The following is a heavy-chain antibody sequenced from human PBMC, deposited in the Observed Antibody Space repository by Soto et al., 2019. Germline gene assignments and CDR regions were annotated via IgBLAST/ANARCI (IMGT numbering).Heavy chain of an antibody. CDR2: MNPNSGKT. J-gene: IGHJ4*02. CDR1: GYTFTSYD. Sequence: ASVKVSCKASGYTFTSYDINWVRQATGQGLEWMGWMNPNSGKTGYAQKFQGRVTMTRNTSISTAYMELSSLRSEDTAVFYCARGLPYSGYDWFDYWGQGTLVTVSS. CDR3: ARGLPYSGYDWFDY. V-gene: IGHV1-8*01. D-gene: IGHD5-12*01.